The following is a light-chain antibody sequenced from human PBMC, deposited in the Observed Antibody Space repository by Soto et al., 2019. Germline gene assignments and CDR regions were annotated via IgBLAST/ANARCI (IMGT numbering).Light chain of an antibody. V-gene: IGKV1-5*01. Sequence: DIQMTQSPSTLSASVGDRVSMTCRASRDISGWLAWYQQTPGKAPKLLIYDVSILQSGVPSRFSGSVSGTEFTLTISGLQPGDSATYYCQQYNNYPWTFGLGTKVDIK. CDR2: DVS. J-gene: IGKJ1*01. CDR1: RDISGW. CDR3: QQYNNYPWT.